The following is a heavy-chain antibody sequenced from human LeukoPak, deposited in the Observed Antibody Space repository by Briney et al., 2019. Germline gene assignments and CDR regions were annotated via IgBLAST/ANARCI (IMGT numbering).Heavy chain of an antibody. CDR3: TRGLIGSGDV. V-gene: IGHV3-74*01. J-gene: IGHJ6*01. D-gene: IGHD3-16*01. CDR2: INSVGSVT. Sequence: GGSLRLSCAASGFTFSTSWMHWVRQAPGKGLVWVSRINSVGSVTTYADSVKGRFTISRDNAKNTLYLQMSSLRAEDTAVYYCTRGLIGSGDVGGEGTTVTVS. CDR1: GFTFSTSW.